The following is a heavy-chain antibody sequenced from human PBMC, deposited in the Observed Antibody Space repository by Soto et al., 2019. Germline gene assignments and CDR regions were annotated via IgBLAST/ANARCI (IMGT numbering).Heavy chain of an antibody. CDR3: ARQWTSSSDLDS. CDR2: ISGYNGNT. CDR1: GYTFSTYG. D-gene: IGHD6-6*01. Sequence: QVQLVQSGTEVKKPGASVKVSCNTSGYTFSTYGISWVRQAPGQGLEWMGWISGYNGNTKYAQEVQGRVTMTTDTSTSTAYMELRSLRADDTAVYYCARQWTSSSDLDSWGQGTLVIVSS. V-gene: IGHV1-18*01. J-gene: IGHJ5*01.